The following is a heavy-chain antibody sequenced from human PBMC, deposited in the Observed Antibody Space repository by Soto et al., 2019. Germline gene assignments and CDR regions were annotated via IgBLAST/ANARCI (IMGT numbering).Heavy chain of an antibody. D-gene: IGHD2-2*01. J-gene: IGHJ4*02. CDR3: AREPDYCSSTSCYADY. Sequence: EVQLVESGGGLVKPGGSLRLSCAASGFTFSSYSMNWVRQAPGKGLEWVSSISSSSSYIYYADSVKGRFTISRDNAKNSLYLQMNSLRAEDTAVYYCAREPDYCSSTSCYADYWGQGTLVTVSS. CDR1: GFTFSSYS. V-gene: IGHV3-21*01. CDR2: ISSSSSYI.